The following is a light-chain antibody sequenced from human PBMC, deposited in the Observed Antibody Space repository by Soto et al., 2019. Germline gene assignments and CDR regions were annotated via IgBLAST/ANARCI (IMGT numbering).Light chain of an antibody. J-gene: IGKJ5*01. CDR3: QQRNTWPPIT. CDR2: DAS. Sequence: IPQTQSPFNPSLSPGQRPTLSSRASQSVRTYLAWYQVKPAQAPRLLIYDASSRASGVPARFSSSGSGTEFTLTISSLEPEDFALYDCQQRNTWPPITFGQGTRLEIK. CDR1: QSVRTY. V-gene: IGKV3-11*01.